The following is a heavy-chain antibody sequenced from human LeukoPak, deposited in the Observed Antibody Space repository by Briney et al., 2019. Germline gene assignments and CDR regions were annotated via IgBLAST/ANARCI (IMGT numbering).Heavy chain of an antibody. CDR2: INQDGSEK. V-gene: IGHV3-7*01. CDR1: GFTFSSYA. D-gene: IGHD2-2*01. CDR3: ARGVVVAPRSAFDI. J-gene: IGHJ3*02. Sequence: GGSLRLSCAASGFTFSSYAMSWVRQAPGKGLEWVANINQDGSEKCYVDSVKGRFTISRDNAKNSLSLQMNSLRVEDTAVYYCARGVVVAPRSAFDIRGQGTMVTVSS.